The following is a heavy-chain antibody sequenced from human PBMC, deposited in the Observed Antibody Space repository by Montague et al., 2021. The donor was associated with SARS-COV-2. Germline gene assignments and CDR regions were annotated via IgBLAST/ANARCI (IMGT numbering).Heavy chain of an antibody. V-gene: IGHV3-48*03. CDR3: AATRGDIVVVVAADYGMDV. J-gene: IGHJ6*02. Sequence: SLRLSCAASGFTFSSYAMNWVRQAPGKGLEWVSFIISSGSTIYSADSVKGRFTISRDNAKNSLYLQMNRLRAEDTAVYYCAATRGDIVVVVAADYGMDVWGQGTTVTVSS. CDR2: IISSGSTI. CDR1: GFTFSSYA. D-gene: IGHD2-15*01.